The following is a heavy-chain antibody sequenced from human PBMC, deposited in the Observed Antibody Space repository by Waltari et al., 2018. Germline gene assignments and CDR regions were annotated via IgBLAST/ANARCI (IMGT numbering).Heavy chain of an antibody. J-gene: IGHJ5*02. Sequence: QVQLQESGPGLVKPSETLSLTCAVSGYSISSGYYWGWIRQPPGKGLEWIGSIYHSGSTYYNPSLKSRVTISVDTSKTQFSLKLSSVTAADTAVYYCARTMTNYGSGSVFDWFDPWGQGTLVTVSS. CDR1: GYSISSGYY. V-gene: IGHV4-38-2*01. CDR2: IYHSGST. D-gene: IGHD3-10*01. CDR3: ARTMTNYGSGSVFDWFDP.